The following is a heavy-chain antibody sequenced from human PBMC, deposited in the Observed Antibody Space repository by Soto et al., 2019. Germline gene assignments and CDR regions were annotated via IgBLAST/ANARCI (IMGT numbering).Heavy chain of an antibody. J-gene: IGHJ5*02. CDR1: GYTFTSYG. CDR2: ISAYNGNT. V-gene: IGHV1-18*01. Sequence: QVQLVQSGAEVKKPGASVKVSCKASGYTFTSYGISWVRQAPGQGLEWMGWISAYNGNTNYAQKLQGRVTMTTDTSTSTAYMELRSLRSDDTAVYYCARDRVCSSTSCYEAWFDPWGQGTLATVSS. D-gene: IGHD2-2*01. CDR3: ARDRVCSSTSCYEAWFDP.